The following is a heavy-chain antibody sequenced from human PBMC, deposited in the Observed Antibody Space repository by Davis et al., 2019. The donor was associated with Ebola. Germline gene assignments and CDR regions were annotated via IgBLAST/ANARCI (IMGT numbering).Heavy chain of an antibody. CDR2: LGTSADT. CDR3: VKDTSDIWFDI. J-gene: IGHJ3*02. V-gene: IGHV3-23*01. D-gene: IGHD3-9*01. CDR1: GFIFRNYV. Sequence: GGSLRLSCAASGFIFRNYVMSWVRQAPGKGLEWVSTLGTSADTYYADSVKGRFTISRDNSKNTLNLQMNGLRVEDTAIYYCVKDTSDIWFDIWGQGTNVTVSS.